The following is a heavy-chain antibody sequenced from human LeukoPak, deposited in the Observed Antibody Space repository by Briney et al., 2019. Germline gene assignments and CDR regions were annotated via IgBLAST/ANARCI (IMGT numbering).Heavy chain of an antibody. J-gene: IGHJ6*03. CDR3: ATLMEYQLKEANYYYYMDV. D-gene: IGHD2-2*01. CDR1: GFTFSSYW. Sequence: GGSLRLSCAASGFTFSSYWMSWVRQAPGKGLEWVANIKQDGSEKYYVDSVKGRFTISRDNAKNSLYLQMNSLRAEDTAVYYCATLMEYQLKEANYYYYMDVWGKGTTVTVSS. CDR2: IKQDGSEK. V-gene: IGHV3-7*01.